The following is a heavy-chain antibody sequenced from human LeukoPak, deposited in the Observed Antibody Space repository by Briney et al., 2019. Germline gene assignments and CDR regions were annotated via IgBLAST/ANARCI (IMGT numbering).Heavy chain of an antibody. CDR3: ARETNIAAAGTVDY. V-gene: IGHV1-58*02. J-gene: IGHJ4*02. Sequence: GTSVKVSCKASGFTFTSSAMQWVRQARGQRLEWIGWIVVGSGNTNYAQKLQGRVTMTTDTSTSTAYMELRSLRSDDTAVYYCARETNIAAAGTVDYWGQGTLVTVSS. CDR1: GFTFTSSA. D-gene: IGHD6-13*01. CDR2: IVVGSGNT.